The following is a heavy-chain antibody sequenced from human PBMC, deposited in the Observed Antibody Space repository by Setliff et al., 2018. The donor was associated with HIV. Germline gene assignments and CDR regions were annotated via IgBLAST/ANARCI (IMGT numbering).Heavy chain of an antibody. V-gene: IGHV4-34*01. CDR1: GGSFSGYY. CDR2: INHSGST. D-gene: IGHD3-10*01. Sequence: SETLSLTCAVYGGSFSGYYWSWIRQSPGKGLEWIGEINHSGSTNYNPSLKSRVTILGDTSKNQFSLKLSSVTAADTAVYYCARRAGSDYFTRFDYWGQGTLVTVSA. CDR3: ARRAGSDYFTRFDY. J-gene: IGHJ4*02.